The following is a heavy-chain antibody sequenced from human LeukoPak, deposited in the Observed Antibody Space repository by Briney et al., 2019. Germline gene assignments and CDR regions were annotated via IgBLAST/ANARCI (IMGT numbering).Heavy chain of an antibody. CDR1: GFTFTSYS. CDR2: ISSSSSYI. J-gene: IGHJ4*02. CDR3: ARGGTYSSSWYLDY. V-gene: IGHV3-21*01. Sequence: GGSLRLSCAASGFTFTSYSMNWVRQAPGKGLEWVSSISSSSSYIYCADSVKGRFTISRDNAKNSLYLQMNSLRAEDTAVYYCARGGTYSSSWYLDYWGQGTLVTVSS. D-gene: IGHD6-13*01.